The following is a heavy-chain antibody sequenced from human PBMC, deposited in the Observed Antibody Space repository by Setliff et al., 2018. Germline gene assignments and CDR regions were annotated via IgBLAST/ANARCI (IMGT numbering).Heavy chain of an antibody. CDR2: ISHGVST. CDR1: GASVTSFHYY. D-gene: IGHD2-2*01. V-gene: IGHV4-30-4*01. Sequence: SETLSLTCTVSGASVTSFHYYWSWIRQPPGKGLEYIGHISHGVSTSYSPSLKSRLSISADTSKNQFSLKLTSVTAADTAVYYCARTHCTTTSCFYFHYWGQGTVVTVSS. J-gene: IGHJ4*02. CDR3: ARTHCTTTSCFYFHY.